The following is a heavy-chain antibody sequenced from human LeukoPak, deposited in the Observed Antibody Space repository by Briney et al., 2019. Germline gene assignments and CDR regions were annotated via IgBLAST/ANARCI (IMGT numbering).Heavy chain of an antibody. D-gene: IGHD6-13*01. Sequence: GGSLRLSCGASGFTFSNYAMSWVRQAPGKGLESVSDIKSTGGTTAYADSVKGRFTISRDNSRNTLYLQMNSLRAEDTAVYYCARADRYGTTWYGRVDYWGQGTLVTVSS. CDR3: ARADRYGTTWYGRVDY. CDR1: GFTFSNYA. V-gene: IGHV3-23*01. J-gene: IGHJ4*02. CDR2: IKSTGGTT.